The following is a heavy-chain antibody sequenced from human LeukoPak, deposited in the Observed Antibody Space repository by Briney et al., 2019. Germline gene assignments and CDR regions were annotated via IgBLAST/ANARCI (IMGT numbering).Heavy chain of an antibody. D-gene: IGHD2-2*01. CDR3: ARAGYCSSTSCPDY. CDR1: GFTFKTYA. V-gene: IGHV3-66*01. Sequence: GGSLRLSCAASGFTFKTYAMSWVRQAPGKGLEWVSVIYSGGSTYYADSVKGRFTISRDNSKNTLYLQMNSLRAEDTAVYYCARAGYCSSTSCPDYRGQGTLVTVSS. J-gene: IGHJ4*02. CDR2: IYSGGST.